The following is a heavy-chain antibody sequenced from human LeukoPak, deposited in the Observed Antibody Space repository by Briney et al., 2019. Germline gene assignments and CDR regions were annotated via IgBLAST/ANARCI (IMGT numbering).Heavy chain of an antibody. CDR1: GYTFTGYY. V-gene: IGHV1-2*02. Sequence: GASVKVSCKASGYTFTGYYIHWVRQAPGQGLEWMGWINPNSGGTNYAQKFQGRVTMTRDTSISTAYMELSRLRSDDTAVYYCARLNTQKKYSSGWYFGYWGQGTLVTVSS. CDR3: ARLNTQKKYSSGWYFGY. D-gene: IGHD6-19*01. CDR2: INPNSGGT. J-gene: IGHJ4*02.